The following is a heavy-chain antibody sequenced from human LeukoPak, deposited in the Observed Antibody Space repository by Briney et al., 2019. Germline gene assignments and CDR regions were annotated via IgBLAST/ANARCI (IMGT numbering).Heavy chain of an antibody. J-gene: IGHJ4*02. CDR2: IYYSGST. CDR3: ARVYSSGWARGTIDY. CDR1: GGSISSYY. Sequence: SETLSLTCTVSGGSISSYYWSWIRQPPGKGLEWIGYIYYSGSTNYNPSLKSRVTISVDTSKNQFSLKLSSVTAADTAVYYCARVYSSGWARGTIDYWGQGTLVTASS. V-gene: IGHV4-59*01. D-gene: IGHD6-19*01.